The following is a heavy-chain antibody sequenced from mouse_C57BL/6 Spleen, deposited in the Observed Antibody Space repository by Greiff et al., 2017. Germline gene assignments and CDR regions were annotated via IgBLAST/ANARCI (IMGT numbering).Heavy chain of an antibody. CDR1: GYAFSSYW. V-gene: IGHV1-80*01. J-gene: IGHJ2*01. CDR2: IYPGDGDT. CDR3: ARESSGYSYFDY. Sequence: QVQLQQSGAELVKPGASVKISCKASGYAFSSYWMNWVKQRPGKGLEWIGQIYPGDGDTNYNGKFKGKATLTADKSSSTAYMQLSSLTSEDSAVYFCARESSGYSYFDYWGQGTTLTVSS. D-gene: IGHD3-2*02.